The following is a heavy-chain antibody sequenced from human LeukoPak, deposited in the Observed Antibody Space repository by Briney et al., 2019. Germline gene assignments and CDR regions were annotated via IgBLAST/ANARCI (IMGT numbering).Heavy chain of an antibody. CDR3: ARDSSGWYRWFDP. V-gene: IGHV4-59*01. Sequence: SETLSLTCTVSGGSISSYYWSWIRQPPGKGLEWIGYIHYSGSTHYNPSLKSRVTISVDTSKNQVSLKLRSVTAADTAVYYCARDSSGWYRWFDPWGQGTLVTVSS. D-gene: IGHD6-19*01. CDR1: GGSISSYY. J-gene: IGHJ5*02. CDR2: IHYSGST.